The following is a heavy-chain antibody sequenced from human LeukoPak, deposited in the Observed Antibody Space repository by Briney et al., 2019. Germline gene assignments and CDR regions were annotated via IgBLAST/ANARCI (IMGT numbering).Heavy chain of an antibody. CDR3: ARVPNWPRGWFDP. Sequence: GASVKVSCKASGGTFSSYAISWVRQAPGQGLEWMGGIIPIFGTANYAQKFQGRVTITTDESTSTAYMELSSLRSEDTAVYYCARVPNWPRGWFDPWGQGTLVTVSS. CDR1: GGTFSSYA. V-gene: IGHV1-69*05. J-gene: IGHJ5*02. D-gene: IGHD7-27*01. CDR2: IIPIFGTA.